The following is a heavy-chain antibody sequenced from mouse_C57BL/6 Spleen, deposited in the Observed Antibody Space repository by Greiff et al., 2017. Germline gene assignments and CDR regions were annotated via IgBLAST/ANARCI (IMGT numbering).Heavy chain of an antibody. CDR3: AFSLYYGNYNYAMDY. J-gene: IGHJ4*01. CDR2: IDPSDSET. CDR1: GYTFTSYW. Sequence: QVQLQQPGAELVRPGSSVKLSCKASGYTFTSYWMHWVKQRPIQGLEWIGNIDPSDSETHYNQKFKDKATLTVDKSSSTAYMQLSSLTSEDSAVYYCAFSLYYGNYNYAMDYWGQGTSVTVSS. D-gene: IGHD2-1*01. V-gene: IGHV1-52*01.